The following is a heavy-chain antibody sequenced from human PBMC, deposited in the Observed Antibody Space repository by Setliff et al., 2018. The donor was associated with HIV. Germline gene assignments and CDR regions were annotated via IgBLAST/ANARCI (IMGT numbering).Heavy chain of an antibody. V-gene: IGHV4-39*01. J-gene: IGHJ4*02. Sequence: SETLSLTCSVSGGSISSSSYYWGWIRQPPGKGLEWIGSIYYSGSTYYNPSLNSRVTISVDASKNQFSLKLSSVTAADTAVYYCASLPPLYDSSGYYFDYWGQGTLVTVSS. CDR3: ASLPPLYDSSGYYFDY. CDR2: IYYSGST. CDR1: GGSISSSSYY. D-gene: IGHD3-22*01.